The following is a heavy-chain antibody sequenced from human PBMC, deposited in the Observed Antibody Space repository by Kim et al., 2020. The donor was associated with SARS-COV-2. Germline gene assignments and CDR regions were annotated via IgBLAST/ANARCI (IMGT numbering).Heavy chain of an antibody. CDR2: IFFTGNT. Sequence: SETLSLTCSVSGPSITSSSHYWGWIRQPPGKGLEWVATIFFTGNTYYNASLISRAAISVGTSKNQFSLKLTSVTAADTAMYYCARMAGYSGWRGPYHWG. V-gene: IGHV4-39*07. CDR1: GPSITSSSHY. CDR3: ARMAGYSGWRGPYH. D-gene: IGHD6-25*01. J-gene: IGHJ1*01.